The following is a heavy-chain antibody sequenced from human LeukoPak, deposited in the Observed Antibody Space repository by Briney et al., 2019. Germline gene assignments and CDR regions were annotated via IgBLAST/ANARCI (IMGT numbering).Heavy chain of an antibody. V-gene: IGHV1-18*01. J-gene: IGHJ6*02. CDR1: GYTFTSYG. CDR3: ARGEIVVVAAYYYYGMDV. D-gene: IGHD2-15*01. CDR2: ISAYNGNT. Sequence: ASVKVSCKASGYTFTSYGISWVRQAPGQGLEWMGWISAYNGNTNYAQKLQGRVTMTTDTSTSTAYMELRSLRSDDTAVYYCARGEIVVVAAYYYYGMDVWGQGTMVTVSS.